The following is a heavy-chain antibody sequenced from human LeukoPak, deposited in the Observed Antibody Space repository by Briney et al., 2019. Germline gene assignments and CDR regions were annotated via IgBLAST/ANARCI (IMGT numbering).Heavy chain of an antibody. J-gene: IGHJ4*02. Sequence: ASVTVSCTASGYTFTSYGISWVRQAPGQGLEWMGGIIPIFGTANYAQKFQGRVTITADESTSTAYMELSSLRSEDTAVYYCAIYGGNSDDYWGQGTLVTVSS. V-gene: IGHV1-69*13. CDR1: GYTFTSYG. CDR2: IIPIFGTA. CDR3: AIYGGNSDDY. D-gene: IGHD4-23*01.